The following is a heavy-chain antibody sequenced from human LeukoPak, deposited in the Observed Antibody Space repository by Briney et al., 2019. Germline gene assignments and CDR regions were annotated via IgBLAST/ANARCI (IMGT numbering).Heavy chain of an antibody. Sequence: ASVKVSCKASGYIFTGYYMHWVRQAPGQGLEWMGWINPNSGGTNYAQKFQGRVTMTRDTSISTAYMELSRLRSDDTAVYYCARLSPRIEDAFDIWGQGTMVTVSS. CDR3: ARLSPRIEDAFDI. CDR1: GYIFTGYY. V-gene: IGHV1-2*02. J-gene: IGHJ3*02. CDR2: INPNSGGT. D-gene: IGHD3-16*02.